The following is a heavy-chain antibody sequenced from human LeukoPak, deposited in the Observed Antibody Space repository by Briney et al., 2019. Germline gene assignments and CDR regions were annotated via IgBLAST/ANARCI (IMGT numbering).Heavy chain of an antibody. V-gene: IGHV1-18*01. D-gene: IGHD2-2*01. CDR3: ASHKYCSSSSCYAFDI. CDR2: ISAYSSNT. J-gene: IGHJ3*02. Sequence: ASVKVSCTASGYTFTSYGISWVRQAPGQGLEWMGWISAYSSNTNYAQKLQGRVTMTADTSTSTAYMELRSLRSDDTAVYYCASHKYCSSSSCYAFDIWDQGTMVTVSS. CDR1: GYTFTSYG.